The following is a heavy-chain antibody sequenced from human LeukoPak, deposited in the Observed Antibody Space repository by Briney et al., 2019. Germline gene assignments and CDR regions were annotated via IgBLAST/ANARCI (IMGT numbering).Heavy chain of an antibody. V-gene: IGHV3-53*01. CDR1: GFTVSTNY. J-gene: IGHJ4*02. D-gene: IGHD4-17*01. CDR3: AKEWGVDYGLRY. CDR2: MYTLGNT. Sequence: GGSLRLSCAASGFTVSTNYMTWIRQAPGKGLEWVSVMYTLGNTNYADSVRGRFTISRDNSKNTLYLQMNSLRADDTAVYYCAKEWGVDYGLRYWGQGTLVTVSS.